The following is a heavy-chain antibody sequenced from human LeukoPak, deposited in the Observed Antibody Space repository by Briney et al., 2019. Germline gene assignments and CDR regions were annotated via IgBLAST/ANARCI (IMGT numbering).Heavy chain of an antibody. D-gene: IGHD3-3*01. CDR3: VRGYHISINNWFDY. Sequence: PSETLSLTCTVSGDSVIYSYWSWIRQPAGKGLELIGRLSAASTPDYNPSLKSRLTMSVDTSKNQFSLRLGSVTAADTAVYYCVRGYHISINNWFDYWGQGALVTVSS. J-gene: IGHJ4*02. CDR1: GDSVIYSY. CDR2: LSAASTP. V-gene: IGHV4-4*07.